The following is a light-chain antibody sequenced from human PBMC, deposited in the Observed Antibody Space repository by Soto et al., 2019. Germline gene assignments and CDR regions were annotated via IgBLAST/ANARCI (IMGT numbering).Light chain of an antibody. CDR2: DVS. Sequence: QSALTQPASVSGSPGQSITISCTGTSSDVGRYNYVSWYQQHPGKAPKLIIYDVSYRPSGVSDRFSGSKSGNTASLPISGLQAADEADYYCVSYTGSSTAFGGGTKLTAL. CDR1: SSDVGRYNY. V-gene: IGLV2-14*01. J-gene: IGLJ3*02. CDR3: VSYTGSSTA.